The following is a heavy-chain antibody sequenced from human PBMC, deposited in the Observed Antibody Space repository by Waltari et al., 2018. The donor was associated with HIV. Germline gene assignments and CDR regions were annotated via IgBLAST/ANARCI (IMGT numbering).Heavy chain of an antibody. Sequence: QLQLQESGPGLVKPSETLSLTCTVSGGSLSNSHYFWGWIRQPPGKGLEWIGRIYYSGISYYNPSLKSRVTISVDTSKNQFSLKLSSVTATDTAVYYCARHALRVGASYWYFDLWGRGTLVTVSS. CDR2: IYYSGIS. J-gene: IGHJ2*01. D-gene: IGHD1-26*01. V-gene: IGHV4-39*01. CDR3: ARHALRVGASYWYFDL. CDR1: GGSLSNSHYF.